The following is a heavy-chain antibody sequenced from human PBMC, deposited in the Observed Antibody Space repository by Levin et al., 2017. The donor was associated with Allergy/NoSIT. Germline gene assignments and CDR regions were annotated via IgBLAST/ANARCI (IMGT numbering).Heavy chain of an antibody. CDR1: GFSFSDYW. V-gene: IGHV3-7*01. J-gene: IGHJ6*02. Sequence: GGSLRLSCAASGFSFSDYWMSWVRQAPGKGLQWVANINKDGSEKNYVDSVKGRFTISRDNAEKSLFLQMNSLRAEDTAVYYCARARDTTVVVPAALGGRGAYFGMGGWGQGTTVTVSS. CDR3: ARARDTTVVVPAALGGRGAYFGMGG. D-gene: IGHD2-2*01. CDR2: INKDGSEK.